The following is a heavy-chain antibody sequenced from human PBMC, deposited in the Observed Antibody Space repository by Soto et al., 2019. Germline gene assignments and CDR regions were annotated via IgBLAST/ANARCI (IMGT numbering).Heavy chain of an antibody. CDR1: GDSISSADYY. Sequence: SETLSLTCTVSGDSISSADYYWSRIRQTPGKGLEWIGHIFYSGTTYYNPSLKSRLTISVDTSKNHFSLRLTSVTAADTAVYYCARDLWVEPELYYYGMDVWGQGTTVTVSS. J-gene: IGHJ6*02. V-gene: IGHV4-30-4*01. D-gene: IGHD1-1*01. CDR3: ARDLWVEPELYYYGMDV. CDR2: IFYSGTT.